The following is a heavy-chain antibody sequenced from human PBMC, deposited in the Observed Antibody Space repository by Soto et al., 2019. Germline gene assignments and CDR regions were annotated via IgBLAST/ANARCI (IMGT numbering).Heavy chain of an antibody. D-gene: IGHD2-2*01. CDR1: GYTFTSNG. J-gene: IGHJ6*02. Sequence: GTSVKVSCKASGYTFTSNGISWVRQAPGQGLEWMGWISAYNGNTNYARKLQGRVTMTTDTSTSTAYMELRSLRSDDTAVYYCARDWDIVVVPAAIVHYYYGMDVWGQGTTVTVSS. CDR2: ISAYNGNT. CDR3: ARDWDIVVVPAAIVHYYYGMDV. V-gene: IGHV1-18*01.